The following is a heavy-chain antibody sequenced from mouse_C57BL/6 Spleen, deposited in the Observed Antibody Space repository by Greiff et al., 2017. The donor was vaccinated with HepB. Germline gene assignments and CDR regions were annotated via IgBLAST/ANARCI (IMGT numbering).Heavy chain of an antibody. CDR3: VSTMVTADWYFDV. CDR2: IDPNSGGT. V-gene: IGHV1-72*01. D-gene: IGHD2-2*01. CDR1: GYTFTSYW. Sequence: VQLQQPGAELVKPGASVKLSCKASGYTFTSYWMHWVKQRPGRGLEWIGRIDPNSGGTKYNEKFKSKATLTVDKPSSTAYMQLSSLTSEDSAVYYCVSTMVTADWYFDVWGTGTTVTVSS. J-gene: IGHJ1*03.